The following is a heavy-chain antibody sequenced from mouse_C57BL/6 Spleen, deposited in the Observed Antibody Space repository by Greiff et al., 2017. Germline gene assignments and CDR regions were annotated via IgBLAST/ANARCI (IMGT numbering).Heavy chain of an antibody. Sequence: QVQLKESGAELVKPGASVKISCKASGYAFSSYWMNWVKQRPGKGLEWIGQIYPGDGDTNYNGKFKGKATLTADKSSSTAYMQLSSLTSEDSAVYFCARWGLVYAMDYWGQGTSVTVSS. CDR2: IYPGDGDT. V-gene: IGHV1-80*01. J-gene: IGHJ4*01. CDR1: GYAFSSYW. CDR3: ARWGLVYAMDY. D-gene: IGHD3-1*01.